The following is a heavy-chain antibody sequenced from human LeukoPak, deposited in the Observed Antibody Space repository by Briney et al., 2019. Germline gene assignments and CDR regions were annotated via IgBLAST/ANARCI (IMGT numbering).Heavy chain of an antibody. J-gene: IGHJ6*03. CDR1: GFTFSSYW. D-gene: IGHD3-16*02. CDR2: INHSGST. CDR3: ARGLRRLRLGELSLYRKNYYYYYMDV. Sequence: GSLRLSCAASGFTFSSYWMSWVRQAPGKGLEWIGEINHSGSTNYNPSLKSRVTISVDTSKNQFSLKLSSVTAADTAVYYCARGLRRLRLGELSLYRKNYYYYYMDVWGKGTTVTVSS. V-gene: IGHV4-34*01.